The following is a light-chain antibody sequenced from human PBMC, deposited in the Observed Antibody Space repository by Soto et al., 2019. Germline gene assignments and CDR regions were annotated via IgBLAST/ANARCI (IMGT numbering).Light chain of an antibody. CDR1: QSVSSTY. V-gene: IGKV3-20*01. J-gene: IGKJ1*01. CDR3: QQYETSPRT. CDR2: GAS. Sequence: EIVLAQSPGTLSLSPGERATLSCRASQSVSSTYLDWYQQKPGQAPRLLIYGASSRATGIPDRFSGSGSGTDFTLTISRLEPEDFAVYYCQQYETSPRTFGQGTKVDIK.